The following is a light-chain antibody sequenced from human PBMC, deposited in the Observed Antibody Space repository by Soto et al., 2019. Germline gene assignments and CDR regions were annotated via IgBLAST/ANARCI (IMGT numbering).Light chain of an antibody. J-gene: IGLJ2*01. CDR2: EVN. V-gene: IGLV2-14*01. CDR1: SSDVGAYNY. CDR3: NSYTGSTTRVL. Sequence: QSALTQPASVSGSPGQSITISCTGTSSDVGAYNYVSWFQQHPGKAPKLIVYEVNNRPSGVSNRFSGSKSGNTASLTIFGLQAEDEADYYCNSYTGSTTRVLFGGGTKLTVL.